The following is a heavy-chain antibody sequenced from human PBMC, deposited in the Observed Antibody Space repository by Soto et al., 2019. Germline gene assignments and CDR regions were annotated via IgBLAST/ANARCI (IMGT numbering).Heavy chain of an antibody. CDR1: GFTFSSYA. CDR3: ARDGMVRGVVPYYFDY. V-gene: IGHV3-64*01. Sequence: GGSLRLSCAASGFTFSSYAMHWVRQAPGKGLEYVSAISSNGGSTYYANSVKGRFTISRDNSKNTLYLQMGSLRAEDMAVYYCARDGMVRGVVPYYFDYWGQGTLVTVSS. J-gene: IGHJ4*02. D-gene: IGHD3-10*01. CDR2: ISSNGGST.